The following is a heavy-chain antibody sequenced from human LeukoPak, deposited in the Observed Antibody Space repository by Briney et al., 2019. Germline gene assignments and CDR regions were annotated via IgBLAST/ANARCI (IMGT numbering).Heavy chain of an antibody. CDR3: AKGGSYYPNYYYYYMDV. CDR2: VSGSGDST. V-gene: IGHV3-23*01. D-gene: IGHD1-26*01. J-gene: IGHJ6*03. Sequence: GGSLRLSCAASGFTFSSYAMSWVRQAPGKGLEWVSGVSGSGDSTYYADSVKGRFTISRDNSKNTLYLQMNSLRAEDTAVYYCAKGGSYYPNYYYYYMDVWGKGTTVTVSS. CDR1: GFTFSSYA.